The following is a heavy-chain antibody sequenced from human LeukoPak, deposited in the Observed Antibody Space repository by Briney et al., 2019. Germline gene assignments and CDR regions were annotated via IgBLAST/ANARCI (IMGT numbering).Heavy chain of an antibody. CDR3: AREWFGETAFDY. CDR1: GFTVSSNY. Sequence: GGSLRLSCAASGFTVSSNYMSWVRQAPGKGLEWVSVIYSGGSTYYADSVKGRFTISRDNSKNTLYLQMNSLRAEDTAVYYCAREWFGETAFDYWGQGTLVAVSS. J-gene: IGHJ4*02. CDR2: IYSGGST. D-gene: IGHD3-10*01. V-gene: IGHV3-53*01.